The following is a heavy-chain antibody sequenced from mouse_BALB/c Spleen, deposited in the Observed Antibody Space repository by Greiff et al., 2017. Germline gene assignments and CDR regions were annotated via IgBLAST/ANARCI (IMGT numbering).Heavy chain of an antibody. V-gene: IGHV1S56*01. CDR1: GYTFTSYY. Sequence: QVQLKQSGPELVKPGASVRISCKASGYTFTSYYIHWVKQRPGQGLEWIGWIYPGNVNTKYNEKFKGKATLTADKSSSTAYMQLSSLTSEDSAVYFCARSGVITTVGGFDYWGQGTTLTVSS. CDR3: ARSGVITTVGGFDY. CDR2: IYPGNVNT. J-gene: IGHJ2*01. D-gene: IGHD1-1*01.